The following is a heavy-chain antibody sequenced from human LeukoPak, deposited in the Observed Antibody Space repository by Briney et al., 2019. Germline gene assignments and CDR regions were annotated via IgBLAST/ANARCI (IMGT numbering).Heavy chain of an antibody. V-gene: IGHV3-33*08. CDR3: ARDRGSTPYFDY. D-gene: IGHD2-15*01. Sequence: PGGSLRLSCAASGFTFSSYWMHWVRQAPGKGLEWVAVIWYDGSNKYYADSVKGRFTISRDNSKNTLYLQMNSLRAEDTAVYYCARDRGSTPYFDYWGQGTLVTVSS. CDR2: IWYDGSNK. J-gene: IGHJ4*02. CDR1: GFTFSSYW.